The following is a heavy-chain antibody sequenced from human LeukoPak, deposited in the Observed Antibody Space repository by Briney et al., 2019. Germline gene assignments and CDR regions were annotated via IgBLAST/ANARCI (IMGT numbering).Heavy chain of an antibody. Sequence: GGSLRLSCAASGFTFSSYSMNWARQAPGKGLEWVSSISSSSSYIYYADSVKGRFTISRDNAKNSLYLQMNSLRDEDTGVYYCAKGLRTGVGPYMGYHYYMDVWGKGATVTVSS. CDR3: AKGLRTGVGPYMGYHYYMDV. V-gene: IGHV3-21*04. D-gene: IGHD3-16*01. CDR2: ISSSSSYI. CDR1: GFTFSSYS. J-gene: IGHJ6*03.